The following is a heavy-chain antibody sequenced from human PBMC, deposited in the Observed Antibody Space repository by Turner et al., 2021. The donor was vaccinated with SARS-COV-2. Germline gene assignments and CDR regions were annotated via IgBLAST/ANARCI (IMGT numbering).Heavy chain of an antibody. CDR3: TRVDLYYNESSAYDGDAFDI. J-gene: IGHJ3*02. CDR2: INPNSGGT. V-gene: IGHV1-2*02. CDR1: AYTVTGYY. D-gene: IGHD3-22*01. Sequence: HVQLVQSAAEAKKPGASVPVSCMASAYTVTGYYMHWVRQAPGQGLEWMGWINPNSGGTNYAQKFQGRVTMTRHTSISTAYMKLSMLRSDNTAVYDDTRVDLYYNESSAYDGDAFDIWGQGTMVTVSS.